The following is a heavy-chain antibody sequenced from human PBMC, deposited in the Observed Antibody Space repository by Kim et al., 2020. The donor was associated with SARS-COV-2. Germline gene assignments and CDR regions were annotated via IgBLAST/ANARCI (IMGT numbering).Heavy chain of an antibody. CDR1: GYTFTSYG. CDR2: ISAYNGNT. V-gene: IGHV1-18*01. D-gene: IGHD2-2*02. CDR3: ARVGYCSSTSCYKRGPGLQNWFDP. Sequence: ASVKVSCKASGYTFTSYGISWVRQAPGQGLEWMGWISAYNGNTNYAQKLQGRVTMTTDTSTSTAYMELRSLRSDDTAVYYCARVGYCSSTSCYKRGPGLQNWFDPWGQGTLVTVSS. J-gene: IGHJ5*02.